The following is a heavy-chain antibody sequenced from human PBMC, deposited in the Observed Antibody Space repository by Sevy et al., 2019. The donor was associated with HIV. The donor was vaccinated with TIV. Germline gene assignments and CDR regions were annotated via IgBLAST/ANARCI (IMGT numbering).Heavy chain of an antibody. CDR3: ARDEGGYDPLDY. J-gene: IGHJ4*02. Sequence: GGFLRLSCATSGFTFTSYTMNWVRQAPGKGLEWVSSISYSAEYIYYADSVKVRFTISRDNAKNSLFLQMNSLRVEDTAVYYCARDEGGYDPLDYWGQGTLVTVSS. V-gene: IGHV3-21*01. CDR2: ISYSAEYI. CDR1: GFTFTSYT. D-gene: IGHD3-16*01.